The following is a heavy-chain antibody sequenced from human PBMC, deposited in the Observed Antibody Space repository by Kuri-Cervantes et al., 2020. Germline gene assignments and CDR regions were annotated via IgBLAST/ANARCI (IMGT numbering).Heavy chain of an antibody. Sequence: GESLKISCAASGFTFSDYYMSWIRQAPGKGLEWVSYISSSGSTIYYADSVKGRFTISRDNAKNSLYLQMNSLRAEDTAVYYCARDLGLMGYYDSSGSGSGAYWGQGTLVTVSS. CDR2: ISSSGSTI. V-gene: IGHV3-11*04. D-gene: IGHD3-22*01. J-gene: IGHJ4*02. CDR1: GFTFSDYY. CDR3: ARDLGLMGYYDSSGSGSGAY.